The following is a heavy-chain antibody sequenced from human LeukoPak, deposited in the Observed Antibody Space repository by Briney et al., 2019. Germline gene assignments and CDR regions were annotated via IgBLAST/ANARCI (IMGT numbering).Heavy chain of an antibody. Sequence: PSETLSLTCTVSGGSISTYYWSWIRQPPGKGLEWIGYIYTSGSTDYNPSLKSRVTISLDTSNNQFSLKLSSVTAADTAVYYCAGGEQLVRPDAFDIWGQGTMVTVSS. CDR1: GGSISTYY. V-gene: IGHV4-4*09. CDR2: IYTSGST. J-gene: IGHJ3*02. CDR3: AGGEQLVRPDAFDI. D-gene: IGHD6-6*01.